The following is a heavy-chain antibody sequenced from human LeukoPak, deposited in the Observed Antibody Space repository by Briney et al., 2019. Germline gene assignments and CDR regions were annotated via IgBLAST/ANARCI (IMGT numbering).Heavy chain of an antibody. CDR3: AREGSSGYDFDY. CDR1: GASISSSGYY. Sequence: PSETLSLTCTVSGASISSSGYYRSWIRQHPGKGLEWIAYISRSGDTYYNPSLKSRLIISIDTSTHQFFLRLTSVTAADTAVYYCAREGSSGYDFDYWGQGTLVTVSS. J-gene: IGHJ4*02. V-gene: IGHV4-31*03. CDR2: ISRSGDT. D-gene: IGHD5-12*01.